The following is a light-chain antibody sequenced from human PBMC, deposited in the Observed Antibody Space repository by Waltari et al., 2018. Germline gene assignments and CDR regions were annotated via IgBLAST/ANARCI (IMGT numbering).Light chain of an antibody. CDR1: QSVDSY. J-gene: IGKJ5*01. CDR3: QLRIKWPPEIT. CDR2: DTS. Sequence: EIVLTQSPVTLSLSPGERANLSCRASQSVDSYLAWYQQKRGQPPRLLLYDTSNRATGIPARFSGSGSGTDFTLTISSLEPDDFAVYFCQLRIKWPPEITFGQGTRLEIK. V-gene: IGKV3-11*01.